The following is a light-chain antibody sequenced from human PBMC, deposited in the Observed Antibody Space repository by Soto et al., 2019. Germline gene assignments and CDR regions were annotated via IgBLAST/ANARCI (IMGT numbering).Light chain of an antibody. CDR3: QSYDATNQV. CDR2: EDN. Sequence: NFMLTQPHSVSESPGKTVIISCTRSSGSIASNYVQWYQQRPGSSPTTVIYEDNQRPSGVPDRFSGSIDSSSNSASLPSSGLETEDEADYYCQSYDATNQVFGGGTKLTVL. V-gene: IGLV6-57*01. CDR1: SGSIASNY. J-gene: IGLJ3*02.